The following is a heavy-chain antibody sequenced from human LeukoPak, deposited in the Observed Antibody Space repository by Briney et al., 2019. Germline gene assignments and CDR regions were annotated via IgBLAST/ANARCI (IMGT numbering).Heavy chain of an antibody. Sequence: GGSLRLSCAASGFTFSSYAMHWVRQAPGKGLEWVAVISYDGSNKYYADSVKGRFTISRDNSKNTLYLQMNSLRAEDTAVYYCAREGYSGSYSQYFQHWGQGTLVTVSS. CDR3: AREGYSGSYSQYFQH. CDR2: ISYDGSNK. CDR1: GFTFSSYA. D-gene: IGHD1-26*01. V-gene: IGHV3-30*04. J-gene: IGHJ1*01.